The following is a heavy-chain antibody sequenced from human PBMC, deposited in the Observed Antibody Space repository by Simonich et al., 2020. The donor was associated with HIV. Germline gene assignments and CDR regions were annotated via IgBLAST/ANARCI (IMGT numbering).Heavy chain of an antibody. CDR1: GGSFRGYY. CDR3: ARLTAGGLGEYFQH. V-gene: IGHV4-34*01. J-gene: IGHJ1*01. Sequence: QVQLQQWGAGLLKPSETLSLTCAVYGGSFRGYYWSWIRQPPGKGLEWIGEINNSGSTNYNPSLKSRVTISVDTSKNQFSLKLSSVTAADTAVYYCARLTAGGLGEYFQHWGQGTLVTVSS. D-gene: IGHD6-13*01. CDR2: INNSGST.